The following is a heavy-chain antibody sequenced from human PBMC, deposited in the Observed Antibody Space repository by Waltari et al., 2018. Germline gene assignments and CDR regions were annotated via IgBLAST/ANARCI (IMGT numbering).Heavy chain of an antibody. V-gene: IGHV3-74*01. Sequence: EEQLLESGGGLVQPGDSLRLSCAGSGFRFSNYWMNWVRQAPGKGLVWGARISDDEESISYADSVKGRFTISRDNAKNTVYLQMKRLRVEDTAVYYCARLAPRTYRSPVPGRHYYYGMDVWGQGTTVTVSS. J-gene: IGHJ6*02. CDR2: ISDDEESI. CDR1: GFRFSNYW. D-gene: IGHD3-10*01. CDR3: ARLAPRTYRSPVPGRHYYYGMDV.